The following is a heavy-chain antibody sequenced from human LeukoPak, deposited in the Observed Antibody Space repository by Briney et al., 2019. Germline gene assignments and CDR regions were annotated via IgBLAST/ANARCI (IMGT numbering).Heavy chain of an antibody. V-gene: IGHV4-39*01. Sequence: PSETLSLTCTVSGDSINNNNYYWGWIRQPPGKGLGWIGNIYYNGRTYYSPSLKSRGTISVDTSNNQFSLKLSSVTAADTAVYYCARITDRTIFGEIMHGFDIWGQGTPVTVSS. D-gene: IGHD3-3*01. CDR1: GDSINNNNYY. CDR2: IYYNGRT. CDR3: ARITDRTIFGEIMHGFDI. J-gene: IGHJ3*02.